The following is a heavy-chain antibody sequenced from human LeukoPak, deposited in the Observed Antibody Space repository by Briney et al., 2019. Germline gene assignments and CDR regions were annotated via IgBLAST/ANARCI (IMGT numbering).Heavy chain of an antibody. CDR3: ARDLVKQLVSYYYMDV. Sequence: ASVKVSCKASGYTFTGYYMHWVRQAPGQGLEWMGWINPNSGGTNYAQKFQGRVTMTRDTSISTAYMELSRLRSDDTAVYYCARDLVKQLVSYYYMDVWGKGTTVTVSS. CDR2: INPNSGGT. CDR1: GYTFTGYY. D-gene: IGHD6-13*01. J-gene: IGHJ6*03. V-gene: IGHV1-2*02.